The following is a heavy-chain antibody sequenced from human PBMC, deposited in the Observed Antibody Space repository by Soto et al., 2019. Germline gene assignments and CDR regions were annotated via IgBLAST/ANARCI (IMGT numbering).Heavy chain of an antibody. V-gene: IGHV3-7*01. CDR3: ARVTRVTTPPVGFDY. CDR1: GFTFSSYW. D-gene: IGHD4-17*01. J-gene: IGHJ4*02. Sequence: GGSLRLSCAASGFTFSSYWMSWVRQAPGKGLEWVANIKQDGSEKYYVDSVKGRFTISRDNAKNSLYLQMNSLRAEDTAVYYCARVTRVTTPPVGFDYWGQGTLVTVSS. CDR2: IKQDGSEK.